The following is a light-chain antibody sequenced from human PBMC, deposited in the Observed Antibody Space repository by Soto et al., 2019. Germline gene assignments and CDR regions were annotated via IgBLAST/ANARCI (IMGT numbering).Light chain of an antibody. CDR3: QPFNSWSLS. CDR1: QSISSN. J-gene: IGKJ4*01. V-gene: IGKV3-15*01. CDR2: GAS. Sequence: EIVVKKSPATLSVSPGERATLSCRASQSISSNLAWYQQKPGQAPRLLIYGASTRATGFPARFSGSGSGTDFTLTISSLQSEDFALYSCQPFNSWSLSLGGGTKVDIK.